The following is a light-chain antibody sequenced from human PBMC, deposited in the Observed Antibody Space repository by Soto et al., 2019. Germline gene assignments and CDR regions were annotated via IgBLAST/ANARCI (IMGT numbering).Light chain of an antibody. CDR2: EVT. Sequence: SALTQPASVSGSPGQSITISCTGTNSDVGGYNFVSWYQQHPGKAPKLMIYEVTSRPSGVSNRFSGSKSGNTASLTISGLQAEDEADYYCNSYTTSSTLVFGTGTKVTV. V-gene: IGLV2-14*03. CDR1: NSDVGGYNF. CDR3: NSYTTSSTLV. J-gene: IGLJ1*01.